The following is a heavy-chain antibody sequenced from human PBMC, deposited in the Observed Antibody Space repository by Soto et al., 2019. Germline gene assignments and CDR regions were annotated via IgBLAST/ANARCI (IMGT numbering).Heavy chain of an antibody. CDR2: IIPIFGTA. J-gene: IGHJ3*02. V-gene: IGHV1-69*12. Sequence: QVQLVQSGAEVKKPGSSVKVSCKASGGTFSSYAISWVRQAPGQGLEWMGGIIPIFGTANYAQKFQGRVTIXAXXSASTAYMELSSLRSEDTAVYYCALVSSSVGAFDIWGQGTMVTVSS. CDR1: GGTFSSYA. D-gene: IGHD6-13*01. CDR3: ALVSSSVGAFDI.